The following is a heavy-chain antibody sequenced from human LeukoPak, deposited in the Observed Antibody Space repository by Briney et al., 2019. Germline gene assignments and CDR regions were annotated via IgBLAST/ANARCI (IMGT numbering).Heavy chain of an antibody. CDR3: ARMGWLQPSYYFDY. D-gene: IGHD5-18*01. Sequence: SETLSLTCAVYGGSFSGYYRSWIRQPPGKGLEWIGEINHSGSTNYNPSLKSRVTISVDTSKNQFSLKLSSVTAADTAVYYCARMGWLQPSYYFDYWGQGTLVTVSS. CDR2: INHSGST. J-gene: IGHJ4*02. V-gene: IGHV4-34*01. CDR1: GGSFSGYY.